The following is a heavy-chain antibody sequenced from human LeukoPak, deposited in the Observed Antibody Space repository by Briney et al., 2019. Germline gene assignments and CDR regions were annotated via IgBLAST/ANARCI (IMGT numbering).Heavy chain of an antibody. Sequence: PGGSLRLSCAASGFTFDDYAMHWVRQAPGKGLEWVSGISWNSGSIGYADSVKGRFTISRDNAKNSLYLQMNSLRAEDTALYYCATQYSNYDYYYYYVDVWGKGTTVTVSS. D-gene: IGHD4-11*01. V-gene: IGHV3-9*01. CDR3: ATQYSNYDYYYYYVDV. CDR2: ISWNSGSI. CDR1: GFTFDDYA. J-gene: IGHJ6*03.